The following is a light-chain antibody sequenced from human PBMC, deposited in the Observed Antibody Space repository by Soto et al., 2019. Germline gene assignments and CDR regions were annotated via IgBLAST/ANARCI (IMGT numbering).Light chain of an antibody. Sequence: QSALTQPASVSGSPGQSITISCTGTSSDVGGYNYVSWYQQHPGKAPKLMIYDVSNRPSGVSNRFSGSKSANTASLTISGLQAEDEAYYYCISYTGSSTYVVFGGGTKLTVL. V-gene: IGLV2-14*01. CDR2: DVS. CDR1: SSDVGGYNY. CDR3: ISYTGSSTYVV. J-gene: IGLJ2*01.